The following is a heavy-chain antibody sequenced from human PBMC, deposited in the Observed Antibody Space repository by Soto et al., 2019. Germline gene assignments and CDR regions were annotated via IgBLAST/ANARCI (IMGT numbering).Heavy chain of an antibody. V-gene: IGHV3-30-3*01. CDR2: ISYDGNDE. CDR1: GFTFSDFP. CDR3: ARDMRHDYASGRLDY. D-gene: IGHD3-10*01. J-gene: IGHJ4*02. Sequence: GGSLRLSCVASGFTFSDFPLRCVRRSPGKGLEWVAVISYDGNDESYSDSVKGRFTISRDNSKTTVYLQMNSLRADDMAVYHCARDMRHDYASGRLDYLGQGTLVTVSS.